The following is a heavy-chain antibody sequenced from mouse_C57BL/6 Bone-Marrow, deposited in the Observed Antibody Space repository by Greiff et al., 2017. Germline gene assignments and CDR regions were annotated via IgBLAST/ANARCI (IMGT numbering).Heavy chain of an antibody. Sequence: VQLQQSGPELVKPGASVKISCKASGYAFSSSWMNWVKQRPGKGLEWIGRIYPGDGDTNYNGKFKGKATLTADKSSSTAYMHLSSLTSADSAVYFCSRCPLVLRGYFDVWGTGTTVTVSS. CDR1: GYAFSSSW. V-gene: IGHV1-82*01. D-gene: IGHD1-1*01. J-gene: IGHJ1*03. CDR3: SRCPLVLRGYFDV. CDR2: IYPGDGDT.